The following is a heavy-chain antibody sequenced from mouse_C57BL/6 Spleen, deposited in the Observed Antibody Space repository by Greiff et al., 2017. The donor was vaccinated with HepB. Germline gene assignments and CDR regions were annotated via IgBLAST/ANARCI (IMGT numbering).Heavy chain of an antibody. CDR3: ARGPPLLRMDY. CDR2: ISSGSSTI. V-gene: IGHV5-17*01. D-gene: IGHD1-1*01. Sequence: EVKLVESGGGLVKPGGSLKLSCAAFGFTFSDYGMHWVRQAPEKGLEWVAYISSGSSTIYYADTVKGRFTISRDNAKNTLFLQMTSLRSEDTAMYYCARGPPLLRMDYWGQGTSVTVSS. CDR1: GFTFSDYG. J-gene: IGHJ4*01.